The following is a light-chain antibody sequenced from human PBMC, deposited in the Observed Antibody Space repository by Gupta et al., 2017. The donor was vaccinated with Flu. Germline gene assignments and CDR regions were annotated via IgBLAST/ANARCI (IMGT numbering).Light chain of an antibody. Sequence: ETVMTQSPATLSVYPGERATLSCRASQSVSSSLAWYQHKPGQAPRLLIYGASTRATGIPDRFSGSGSGTEFTLTISSLQSEDFALYYCQQYNRWPQTFGQGTSLQIK. CDR1: QSVSSS. V-gene: IGKV3-15*01. CDR2: GAS. CDR3: QQYNRWPQT. J-gene: IGKJ2*01.